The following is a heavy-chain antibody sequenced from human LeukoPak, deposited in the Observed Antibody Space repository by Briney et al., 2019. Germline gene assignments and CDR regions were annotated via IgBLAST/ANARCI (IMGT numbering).Heavy chain of an antibody. D-gene: IGHD3-22*01. V-gene: IGHV1-46*01. CDR3: ARDPSSYYYDSSGYYYFDY. Sequence: ASVKVSCKASGYTFTSYGISWVRQAPGQGLEWMGIINPSGGSTSYAQKFQGRVTMTRDTSTSTVYMELSSLRSEDTAVYYCARDPSSYYYDSSGYYYFDYWGQGTLVTVSS. J-gene: IGHJ4*02. CDR1: GYTFTSYG. CDR2: INPSGGST.